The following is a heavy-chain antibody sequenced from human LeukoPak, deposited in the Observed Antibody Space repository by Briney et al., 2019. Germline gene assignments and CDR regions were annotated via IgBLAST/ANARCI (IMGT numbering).Heavy chain of an antibody. CDR1: GGSLRGFY. CDR2: NNNNGST. V-gene: IGHV4-34*01. CDR3: ARGVPRIVVVVAATNRFDP. Sequence: SETPSPTRAVHGGSLRGFYWGGNRQPPRKGAGWSGGNNNNGSTNYNPSLKSRVTISVDTSKNQFSLKLSSVTAADTAVYYCARGVPRIVVVVAATNRFDPWGQGTLVTVSS. D-gene: IGHD2-15*01. J-gene: IGHJ5*02.